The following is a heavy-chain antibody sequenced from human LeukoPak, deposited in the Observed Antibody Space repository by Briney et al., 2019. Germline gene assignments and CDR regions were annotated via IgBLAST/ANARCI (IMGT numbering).Heavy chain of an antibody. CDR2: ISYDGSNK. CDR3: ARDRDPYYYDTSGYPLDY. Sequence: PGGSLRLSCAASGFTFSSYGMHWVRQAPGKGLEWVAVISYDGSNKYSADSVKGRLTISRDNSKNTLYLQMNSLRAEDTAVYYCARDRDPYYYDTSGYPLDYWGQGTLVTVSS. J-gene: IGHJ4*02. D-gene: IGHD3-22*01. CDR1: GFTFSSYG. V-gene: IGHV3-30*03.